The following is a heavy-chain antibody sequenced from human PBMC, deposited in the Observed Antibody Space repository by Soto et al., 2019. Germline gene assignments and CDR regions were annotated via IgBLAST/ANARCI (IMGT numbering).Heavy chain of an antibody. Sequence: SETLSLTCSVTGGSISTFLWNWIRQPPGKGLEWIGNIYYSGSTNYNPSLKSRVTISVDTSKNQFSLKPSSVTAADTAVYYCARSDGRYWGQGTLVTVSS. CDR3: ARSDGRY. J-gene: IGHJ4*02. CDR2: IYYSGST. CDR1: GGSISTFL. V-gene: IGHV4-59*01.